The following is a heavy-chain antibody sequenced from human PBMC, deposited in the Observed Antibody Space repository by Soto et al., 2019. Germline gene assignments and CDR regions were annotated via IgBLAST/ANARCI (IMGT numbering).Heavy chain of an antibody. J-gene: IGHJ4*02. D-gene: IGHD5-12*01. V-gene: IGHV1-69*02. CDR1: GGTFSSYT. CDR3: AGYSGYDLQADFDY. CDR2: IIPILGIA. Sequence: SVKVSCKASGGTFSSYTISWVRQAPGQGLGWMGRIIPILGIANYAQKFQGRVTITADKSTSTAYMELSSLRSEDTAVYYCAGYSGYDLQADFDYWGQGTLVTVSS.